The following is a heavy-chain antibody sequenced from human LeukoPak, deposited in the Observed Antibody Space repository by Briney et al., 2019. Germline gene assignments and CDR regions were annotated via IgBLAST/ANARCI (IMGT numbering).Heavy chain of an antibody. J-gene: IGHJ4*02. D-gene: IGHD6-19*01. CDR1: GXSISSSTYS. CDR3: ARTPAVPGTFDY. Sequence: PSETLSLTCTVSGXSISSSTYSWGWIRQPPGKGLEWIGNIHYTGSTYYSPSLGSRVTVSVDTSKNQFSLKLTSVTAADTAVYYCARTPAVPGTFDYWGQGTLVIVSS. CDR2: IHYTGST. V-gene: IGHV4-39*01.